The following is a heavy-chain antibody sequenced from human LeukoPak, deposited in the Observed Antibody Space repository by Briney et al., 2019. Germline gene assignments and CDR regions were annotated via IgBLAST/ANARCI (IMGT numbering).Heavy chain of an antibody. CDR3: ARDSPDLLMVVTPVHAFDI. J-gene: IGHJ3*02. V-gene: IGHV1-69*05. CDR1: GYAFTSYG. D-gene: IGHD4-23*01. CDR2: IIPIFGTA. Sequence: WASVKVSCKASGYAFTSYGISWVREAPGQGLEWMAGIIPIFGTANYAQKFRGRVTITTDESTSTAHMELSSLRSEDTAVYYCARDSPDLLMVVTPVHAFDIWGQGTMVTVSS.